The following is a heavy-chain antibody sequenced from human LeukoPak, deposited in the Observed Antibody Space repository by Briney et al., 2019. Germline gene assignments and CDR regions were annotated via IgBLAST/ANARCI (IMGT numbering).Heavy chain of an antibody. Sequence: SETLSLTCTVSGGSISSYYWSWIRQPPGKGLEWIGYIYYSGSTNYNPSLKSRVTISVDTSKNQFSLKLSSVTAADTAVYYCARVDSGYDFPKVDYWGQGTLVTASS. CDR2: IYYSGST. CDR3: ARVDSGYDFPKVDY. J-gene: IGHJ4*02. CDR1: GGSISSYY. V-gene: IGHV4-59*08. D-gene: IGHD5-12*01.